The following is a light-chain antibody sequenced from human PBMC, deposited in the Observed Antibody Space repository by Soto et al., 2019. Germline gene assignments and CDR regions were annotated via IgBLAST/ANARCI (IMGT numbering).Light chain of an antibody. CDR2: AAS. Sequence: DIQMTQSPSSLSASVGDRVTITCRASQSISSYLNWYQQKPGKAPKLLIYAASTLQSGVPSRFSGSESGTEFTLTISSLQPEDSATYFCLQSYSFPFTFGPG. J-gene: IGKJ3*01. V-gene: IGKV1-39*01. CDR3: LQSYSFPFT. CDR1: QSISSY.